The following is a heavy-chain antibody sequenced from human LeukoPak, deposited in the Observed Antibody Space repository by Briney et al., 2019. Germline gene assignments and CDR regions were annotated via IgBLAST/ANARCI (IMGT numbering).Heavy chain of an antibody. CDR3: ARGSLRYFDWLRHYNWFDP. D-gene: IGHD3-9*01. CDR2: INHRGST. J-gene: IGHJ5*02. Sequence: SETLSLTCAVYGGSFSGYCWSWIRQPPGKGLEWIGEINHRGSTNYNPSLKSRVTISVDTSKNQFSLKLSSVTAADTAVYYCARGSLRYFDWLRHYNWFDPWGQGTLVTVSS. V-gene: IGHV4-34*01. CDR1: GGSFSGYC.